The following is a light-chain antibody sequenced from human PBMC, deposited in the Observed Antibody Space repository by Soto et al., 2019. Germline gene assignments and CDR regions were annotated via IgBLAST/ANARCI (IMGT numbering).Light chain of an antibody. Sequence: DIQMTQSPSTLSASVGDRVTITCLASQSISSWLAWYQQKPGKAPKLLIYDASSLESEDPSRFSGSGSGTEFTLNISRLQPDDFASYYCQQYNSYSYTFGQG. V-gene: IGKV1-5*01. CDR2: DAS. J-gene: IGKJ2*01. CDR3: QQYNSYSYT. CDR1: QSISSW.